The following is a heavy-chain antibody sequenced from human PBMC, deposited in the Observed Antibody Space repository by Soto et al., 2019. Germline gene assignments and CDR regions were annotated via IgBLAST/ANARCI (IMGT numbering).Heavy chain of an antibody. CDR3: ATRSPAFDY. CDR1: GYTFTSYG. Sequence: QVQLVQSGPEVKKPGASVKVSCKTSGYTFTSYGISWVRLAPGQGLEWMGWITTDKGKTTYAQKFQGRVTMTTDTSTITAYMEMRSLRSDDTAVYYCATRSPAFDYWGQGTLVTVSS. V-gene: IGHV1-18*01. CDR2: ITTDKGKT. J-gene: IGHJ4*02.